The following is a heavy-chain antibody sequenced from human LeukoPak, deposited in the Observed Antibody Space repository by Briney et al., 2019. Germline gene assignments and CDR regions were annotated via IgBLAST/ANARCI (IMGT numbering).Heavy chain of an antibody. Sequence: ASVKVSCKASGYTFTSYDINWVRQATGQGLEWMVWMNPNSGNTGHAQKFQGRVTMTRNTSISTAYMELSSLRSEDTAVYYCARGRHSSGWYEPDYWGQGTLVTVSS. V-gene: IGHV1-8*01. D-gene: IGHD6-19*01. J-gene: IGHJ4*02. CDR2: MNPNSGNT. CDR1: GYTFTSYD. CDR3: ARGRHSSGWYEPDY.